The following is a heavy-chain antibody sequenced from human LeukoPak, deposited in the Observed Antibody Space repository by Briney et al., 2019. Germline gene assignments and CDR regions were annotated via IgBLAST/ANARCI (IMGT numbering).Heavy chain of an antibody. Sequence: ASVKVSCKASGGTFSSYAISWVRQAPGQGLEWMGGIIPIFGTANYAQKFQGRVTITADESTSTAYMELSSLRSEDTAVYYCAREGTMVRGVIIRTGWFDPWGQGTLVTVSS. CDR2: IIPIFGTA. CDR1: GGTFSSYA. CDR3: AREGTMVRGVIIRTGWFDP. J-gene: IGHJ5*02. D-gene: IGHD3-10*01. V-gene: IGHV1-69*13.